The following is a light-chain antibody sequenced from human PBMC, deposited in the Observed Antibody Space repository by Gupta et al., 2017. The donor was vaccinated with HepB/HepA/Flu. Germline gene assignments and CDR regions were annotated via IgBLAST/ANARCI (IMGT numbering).Light chain of an antibody. CDR3: QQEDNSPWT. V-gene: IGKV4-1*01. CDR2: WAS. Sequence: DIVMTQSPDSLAVSLGERATINCKSSQSGLYSSNNKSYLAWYQQKPGQPPKLLIYWASTRESGVPDRFSGSGSGTDFTLTISILHAEDVAVYYCQQEDNSPWTFGQGTKLEIK. CDR1: QSGLYSSNNKSY. J-gene: IGKJ1*01.